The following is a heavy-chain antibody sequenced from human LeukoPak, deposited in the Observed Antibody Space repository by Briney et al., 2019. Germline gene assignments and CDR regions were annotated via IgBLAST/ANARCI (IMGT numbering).Heavy chain of an antibody. D-gene: IGHD3-3*01. J-gene: IGHJ4*02. CDR3: AKDQGYVLRFLEWLLCLDY. V-gene: IGHV3-30*18. CDR1: GFTFSSYG. CDR2: ISYDGSNK. Sequence: PGGSLRLSCAASGFTFSSYGMPWVRQAPGKGLEWVAVISYDGSNKYYADSVKGRFTISRDNSKNTLYLQMNSLRAEDTAVYYCAKDQGYVLRFLEWLLCLDYWGQGTLVTVSS.